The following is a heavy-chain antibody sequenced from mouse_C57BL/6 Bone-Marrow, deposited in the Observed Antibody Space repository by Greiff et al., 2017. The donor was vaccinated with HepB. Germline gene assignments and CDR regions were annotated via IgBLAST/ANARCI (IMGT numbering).Heavy chain of an antibody. J-gene: IGHJ3*01. Sequence: EVQLQESGAELVRPGASVKLSCTASGFNIKDYYMHWVKQRPEQGLEWIGWIDPENCDTEYASKFQGKATIAADTSSNTAYLQLSSLTSEDTAVSSCTCDGSGYVGVGFWGRGTLVTVSA. CDR1: GFNIKDYY. CDR2: IDPENCDT. V-gene: IGHV14-4*01. CDR3: TCDGSGYVGVGF. D-gene: IGHD3-2*01.